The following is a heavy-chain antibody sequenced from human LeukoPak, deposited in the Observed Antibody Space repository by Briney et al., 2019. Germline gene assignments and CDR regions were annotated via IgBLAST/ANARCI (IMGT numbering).Heavy chain of an antibody. CDR3: TGHHQAYSRTY. CDR2: ISTDASST. J-gene: IGHJ4*02. Sequence: GGSLRLSCAGSGFTFSSYWMHWVRQAPGKGLVWVSRISTDASSTTYADSVKGRFTISRDNAKGTLYLQMSSLRAEDTAVYYCTGHHQAYSRTYWGQGTLVNVSS. CDR1: GFTFSSYW. D-gene: IGHD4-11*01. V-gene: IGHV3-74*01.